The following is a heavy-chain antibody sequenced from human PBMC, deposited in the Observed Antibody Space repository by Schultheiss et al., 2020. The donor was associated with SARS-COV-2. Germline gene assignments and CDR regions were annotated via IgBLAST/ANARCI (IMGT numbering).Heavy chain of an antibody. Sequence: SVKVSCKASGGTFSSYTISWVRQAPGQGLEWMGRIIPILGIANYAQKFQGRVTITADKSTSTAYMELSSLRSEDTAVYYCARVVVFRGYSYGPLDYWGQGTLVTVSS. CDR1: GGTFSSYT. CDR2: IIPILGIA. CDR3: ARVVVFRGYSYGPLDY. J-gene: IGHJ4*02. D-gene: IGHD5-18*01. V-gene: IGHV1-69*02.